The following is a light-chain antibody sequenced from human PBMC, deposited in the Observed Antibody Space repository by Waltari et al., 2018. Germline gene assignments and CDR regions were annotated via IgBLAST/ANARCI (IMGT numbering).Light chain of an antibody. CDR1: QSVSTP. CDR2: DAS. J-gene: IGKJ4*01. CDR3: HQGYSWPFT. Sequence: EIPLTQSPATLSLSPGERATPSCRASQSVSTPLAWFQQKPGQPPRLIIYDASNRANDIPGRFRGSGSGTDFTLSISSLEPEDLAVYYCHQGYSWPFTFGGGTKVQIK. V-gene: IGKV3-11*01.